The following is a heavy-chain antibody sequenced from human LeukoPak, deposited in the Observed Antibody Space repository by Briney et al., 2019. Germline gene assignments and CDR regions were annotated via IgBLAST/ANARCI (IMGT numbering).Heavy chain of an antibody. Sequence: GGSLRLSCAASGFTFSSYEMNWVRQAPGKGLEWVSYISSSGSTIYYADSVKGRFTISRDNAKNSLYLQMNSLRAEDTAVYYCAREFWAYDSSGDYSVGFDYWGQGTLVTVSP. CDR1: GFTFSSYE. D-gene: IGHD3-22*01. J-gene: IGHJ4*02. CDR3: AREFWAYDSSGDYSVGFDY. V-gene: IGHV3-48*03. CDR2: ISSSGSTI.